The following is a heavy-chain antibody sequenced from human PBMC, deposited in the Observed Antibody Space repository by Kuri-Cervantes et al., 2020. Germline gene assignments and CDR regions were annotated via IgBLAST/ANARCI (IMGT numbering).Heavy chain of an antibody. J-gene: IGHJ4*02. CDR3: ANWAGISSNWYGPFDY. V-gene: IGHV3-30*18. CDR1: GLTFSNYG. D-gene: IGHD6-13*01. CDR2: VSNDGSNK. Sequence: LSLTCAASGLTFSNYGMHWVRQAPGKGLEWIAVVSNDGSNKYYADSVKGRFTISRDNSKSTLYLQMSSLRTEDTAVYYCANWAGISSNWYGPFDYWGQGTLVTVSS.